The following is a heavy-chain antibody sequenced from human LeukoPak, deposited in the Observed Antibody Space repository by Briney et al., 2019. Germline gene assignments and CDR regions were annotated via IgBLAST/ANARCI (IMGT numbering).Heavy chain of an antibody. CDR2: ISYDGSNK. Sequence: PGRSLRLSCAASGFTFSSYGMHWVRQAPGKGLEWVAVISYDGSNKYYADSVKGRFTISRDNSKNTLYLQMNSLRAEDTAIYYCVRVTTGSDYMDVWGNGTTVTVSS. D-gene: IGHD4-11*01. J-gene: IGHJ6*03. V-gene: IGHV3-30*03. CDR1: GFTFSSYG. CDR3: VRVTTGSDYMDV.